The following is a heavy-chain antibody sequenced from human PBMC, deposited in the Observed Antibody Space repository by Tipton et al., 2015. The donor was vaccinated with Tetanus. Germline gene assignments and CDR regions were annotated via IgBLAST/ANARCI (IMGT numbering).Heavy chain of an antibody. CDR1: GDPISSGPYS. Sequence: TLSLTCTVSGDPISSGPYSWSWLRQNPGKGLELIGYIYYSGTSYISPSLTRRVSIAVDTSRNQFSLNLTSVTVADSAVYFCARVSRRIFDVDYWGPGAHVTVSS. CDR2: IYYSGTS. CDR3: ARVSRRIFDVDY. J-gene: IGHJ4*02. V-gene: IGHV4-31*03. D-gene: IGHD2/OR15-2a*01.